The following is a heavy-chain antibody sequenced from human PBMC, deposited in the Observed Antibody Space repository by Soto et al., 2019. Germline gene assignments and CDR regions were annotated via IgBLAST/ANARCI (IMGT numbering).Heavy chain of an antibody. Sequence: GESLKISCKGSGYSFTSYWIGWVHQMPGKGLEWMGIIYPGDSDTRYSPSFQGQVTISADKSISTAYLQWSSLKASDTAMYYCARGSGPQSIAAPPYWLAPWGQGTLVTVSS. CDR1: GYSFTSYW. V-gene: IGHV5-51*07. D-gene: IGHD6-6*01. J-gene: IGHJ5*02. CDR2: IYPGDSDT. CDR3: ARGSGPQSIAAPPYWLAP.